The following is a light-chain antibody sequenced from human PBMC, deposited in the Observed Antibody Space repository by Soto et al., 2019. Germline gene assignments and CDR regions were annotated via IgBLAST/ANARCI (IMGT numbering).Light chain of an antibody. CDR2: GAI. CDR3: QQYGSSPLS. Sequence: EIVLTQSPGTLSLSPGERVTLSCRASESVSSGYVGWYQQKPGQAPRLVIFGAIGRATGIPDRFRGSGSGTDFTLNISSLEPEDFAVYYCQQYGSSPLSFGQGTKLEIK. CDR1: ESVSSGY. J-gene: IGKJ2*01. V-gene: IGKV3-20*01.